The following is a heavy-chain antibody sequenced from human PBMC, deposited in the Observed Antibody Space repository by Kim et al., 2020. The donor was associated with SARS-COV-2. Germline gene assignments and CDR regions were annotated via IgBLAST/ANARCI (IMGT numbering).Heavy chain of an antibody. V-gene: IGHV1-46*01. J-gene: IGHJ4*02. Sequence: ASVKVSCKASGCTFTSNHMHWVRQAPGQGLEWMGMITPSGGSTNYAQKFQGSVTMPRDTSTSTVYMELSSLRSEDTAVYYCARGREGDWTFDYWGQGTVVTVSS. CDR2: ITPSGGST. CDR3: ARGREGDWTFDY. CDR1: GCTFTSNH. D-gene: IGHD2-21*02.